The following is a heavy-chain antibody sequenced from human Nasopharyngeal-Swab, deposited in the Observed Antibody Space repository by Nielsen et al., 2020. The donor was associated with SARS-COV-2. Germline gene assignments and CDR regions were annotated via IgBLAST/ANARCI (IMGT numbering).Heavy chain of an antibody. CDR2: IYYSGST. Sequence: SETLSLTCTVSGGSVSSGSYYWSWILQPPGKGLEWIGYIYYSGSTNYNPSLKSRVTISVDTSKHQFSLMLSCVTAAATAVYYCARRTGLCWFDPWGQGTLVTVSS. J-gene: IGHJ5*02. D-gene: IGHD1-14*01. CDR1: GGSVSSGSYY. V-gene: IGHV4-61*01. CDR3: ARRTGLCWFDP.